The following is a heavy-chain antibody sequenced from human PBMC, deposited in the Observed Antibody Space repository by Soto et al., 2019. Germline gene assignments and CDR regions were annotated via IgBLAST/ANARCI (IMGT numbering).Heavy chain of an antibody. J-gene: IGHJ3*02. V-gene: IGHV3-23*01. CDR1: GFTFSSYA. CDR3: AKVKVVVTAIPDAFDI. CDR2: ISGSGGST. Sequence: EVQLLESGGGLVQPGGSLRLSCAASGFTFSSYAMSWVRQAPGKGLEWVSAISGSGGSTYYADSVKGRFTISRDNSKNTLYLQMNSLRAEDTAVYYCAKVKVVVTAIPDAFDIWGQGTMVTVSS. D-gene: IGHD2-21*02.